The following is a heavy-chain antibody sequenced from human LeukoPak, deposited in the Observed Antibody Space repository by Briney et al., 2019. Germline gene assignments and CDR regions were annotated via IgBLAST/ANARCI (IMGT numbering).Heavy chain of an antibody. V-gene: IGHV3-23*01. Sequence: PGGSLRLSCVVSGFTFSSYGMSWVRQAPGKGLEWVSAISGSGGSTYYADSVKGRFTISRDNSKKTLYLQMNSLRAEDTAVYYCARDLSSGWVIDYWGQGTLVTISS. J-gene: IGHJ4*02. D-gene: IGHD6-19*01. CDR1: GFTFSSYG. CDR2: ISGSGGST. CDR3: ARDLSSGWVIDY.